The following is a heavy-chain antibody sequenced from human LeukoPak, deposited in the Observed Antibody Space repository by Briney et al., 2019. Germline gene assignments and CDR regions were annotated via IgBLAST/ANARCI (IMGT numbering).Heavy chain of an antibody. V-gene: IGHV1-46*01. Sequence: ASVKVSCKASGYTFTSYYMHWVRQAPGQGLEWMGIINPSGGSTSYAQKFQGRVTMTRDTSTSTVYMEVNALRSDDTAVYYCARTLYIASAPGGFDYWGQGTLVTVSS. CDR2: INPSGGST. CDR1: GYTFTSYY. CDR3: ARTLYIASAPGGFDY. D-gene: IGHD3-16*01. J-gene: IGHJ4*02.